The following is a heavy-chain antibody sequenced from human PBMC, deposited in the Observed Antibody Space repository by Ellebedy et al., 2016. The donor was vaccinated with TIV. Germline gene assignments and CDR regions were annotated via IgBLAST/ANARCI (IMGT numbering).Heavy chain of an antibody. CDR2: ISGSSSVV. J-gene: IGHJ4*02. V-gene: IGHV3-48*04. CDR3: ARGPDDSSSNFFGPQHYFQY. Sequence: PGGSLRLSCAASGFAFSTYSMHRVRQAPRKGLEWVGYISGSSSVVYYADSVKARFTISRDNAKDSLFLQIDSLRAEDTAVYYCARGPDDSSSNFFGPQHYFQYWGQGTPVAVSS. D-gene: IGHD3-22*01. CDR1: GFAFSTYS.